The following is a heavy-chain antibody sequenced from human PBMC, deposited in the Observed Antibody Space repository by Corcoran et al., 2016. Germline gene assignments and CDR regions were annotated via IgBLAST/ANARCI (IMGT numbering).Heavy chain of an antibody. J-gene: IGHJ4*02. D-gene: IGHD3-3*01. CDR2: ISAYNGNT. Sequence: QVQLVQSGAEVKKPGASVKVSCKASGYTFTSYGISWVRQAPGQGLEWMGWISAYNGNTNYAQKLQGRVTMTTDTSTSTSYMELRSLRSDDTAVYYCARRITIFGVAAPVYYFDDWGQGTLVTVSS. V-gene: IGHV1-18*01. CDR3: ARRITIFGVAAPVYYFDD. CDR1: GYTFTSYG.